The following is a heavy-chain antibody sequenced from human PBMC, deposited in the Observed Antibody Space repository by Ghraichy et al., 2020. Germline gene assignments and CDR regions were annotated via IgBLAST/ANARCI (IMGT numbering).Heavy chain of an antibody. CDR2: ISPFNGNT. CDR3: ARSRGGAVSVSYNHGMDV. V-gene: IGHV1-18*01. CDR1: GYSFITYD. Sequence: ASVKVSCKASGYSFITYDINWVRQAPGQGLEWMGWISPFNGNTHYAQKLQGRVTMATDTSRSTASMELRSLTSDDTAVYFCARSRGGAVSVSYNHGMDVWGQGTTVSV. J-gene: IGHJ6*02. D-gene: IGHD6-19*01.